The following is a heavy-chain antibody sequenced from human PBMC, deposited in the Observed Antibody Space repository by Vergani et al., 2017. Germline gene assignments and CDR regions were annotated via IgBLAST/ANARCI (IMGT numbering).Heavy chain of an antibody. CDR2: ISYDGRNN. V-gene: IGHV3-30*01. CDR3: ASYKWLRWYYYYYMDV. Sequence: QVQLVESGGGVVQPGRSLRLSCAASGFTFSSYAMHWVRQAPGKGLEWVAVISYDGRNNSYADSVNARFTISGDNSKNTLYLQMNSLRAEDTAVYYCASYKWLRWYYYYYMDVWGKGTTVT. J-gene: IGHJ6*03. CDR1: GFTFSSYA. D-gene: IGHD5-12*01.